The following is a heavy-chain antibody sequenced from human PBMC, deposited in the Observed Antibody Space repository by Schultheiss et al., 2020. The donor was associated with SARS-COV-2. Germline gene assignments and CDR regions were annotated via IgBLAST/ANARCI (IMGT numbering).Heavy chain of an antibody. V-gene: IGHV1-18*01. Sequence: ASVKVSCKASGYTFTSYGISWVRQAPGQGLEWMGWISAYNGNTNYAQKLQGRVTMTRDTSISTAYMELSRLRSDDTAVYYCATCGSRHPYAFDIWGQGTMVTVSS. CDR3: ATCGSRHPYAFDI. J-gene: IGHJ3*02. D-gene: IGHD5-12*01. CDR1: GYTFTSYG. CDR2: ISAYNGNT.